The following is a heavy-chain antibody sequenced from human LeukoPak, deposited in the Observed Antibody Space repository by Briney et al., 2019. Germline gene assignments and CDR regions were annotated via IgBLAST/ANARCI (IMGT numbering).Heavy chain of an antibody. D-gene: IGHD2-15*01. J-gene: IGHJ5*02. V-gene: IGHV4-59*08. Sequence: SETLSLTCAVYGGFFSGYYWSWIRQPPGKGLEWIGYIYYSGSTNYNPSLKSRVTISVDTSKNQFSLKLSSVTAADTAVYYCARHNPYCSGGSCYARYWFDPWGQGTLVTVSS. CDR2: IYYSGST. CDR1: GGFFSGYY. CDR3: ARHNPYCSGGSCYARYWFDP.